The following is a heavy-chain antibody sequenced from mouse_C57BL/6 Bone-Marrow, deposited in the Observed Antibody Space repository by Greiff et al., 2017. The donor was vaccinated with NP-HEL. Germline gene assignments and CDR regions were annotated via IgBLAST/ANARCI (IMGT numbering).Heavy chain of an antibody. D-gene: IGHD1-1*01. V-gene: IGHV1-64*01. CDR3: ARQSRYYYGSSHWYFDV. CDR1: GYTFTSYW. J-gene: IGHJ1*03. Sequence: QVQLQQPGAQLVKPGASVKLSCKASGYTFTSYWMHWVKQRPGQGLEWIGMIHPNSGSTNYNEKFKSKATLTVDKSSSPAYMQLSSLTSEDAAVYYCARQSRYYYGSSHWYFDVWGTGTTVTVSS. CDR2: IHPNSGST.